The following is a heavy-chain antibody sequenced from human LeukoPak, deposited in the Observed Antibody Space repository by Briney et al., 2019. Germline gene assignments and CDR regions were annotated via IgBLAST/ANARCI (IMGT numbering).Heavy chain of an antibody. CDR3: ARDYGDYPYWYFDP. CDR2: IYYSGTT. V-gene: IGHV4-39*01. CDR1: GGSISISSTYY. D-gene: IGHD4-17*01. Sequence: SETLSLTCTVSGGSISISSTYYWGWLRQPPGKILEWIGSIYYSGTTHYNPSLKSRVTISVDTSKNQLSLKLRSVTAADTALYYCARDYGDYPYWYFDPWGRGTLVTVSS. J-gene: IGHJ2*01.